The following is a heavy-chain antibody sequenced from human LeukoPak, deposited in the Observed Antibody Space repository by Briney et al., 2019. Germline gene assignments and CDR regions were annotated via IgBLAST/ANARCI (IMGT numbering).Heavy chain of an antibody. J-gene: IGHJ3*02. D-gene: IGHD6-13*01. Sequence: SETLSLTCTVSGGSISSGGYYWSWIRQPPGKGLEWIGYIYHSGSTYYNPSLKSRVTISVDTSKNQFSLKLSSVTAADTAVYYCARHEVRSSRGAFDIWGQGTMVTVSS. CDR2: IYHSGST. V-gene: IGHV4-30-2*03. CDR3: ARHEVRSSRGAFDI. CDR1: GGSISSGGYY.